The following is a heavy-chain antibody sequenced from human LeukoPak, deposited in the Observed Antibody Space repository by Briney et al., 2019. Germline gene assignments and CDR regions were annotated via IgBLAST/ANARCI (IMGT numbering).Heavy chain of an antibody. CDR1: GLTFTTYS. V-gene: IGHV3-21*01. CDR2: ISSGSSAI. Sequence: GGSLRLSCEVSGLTFTTYSMAWVRQAPGKGLEWVSIISSGSSAIFSADALKGRFTIARDDAKNLLYLDMNSLRAEDTAVYYCARVPVNIWENWFDPWGQGTLVTVSS. D-gene: IGHD1-26*01. J-gene: IGHJ5*02. CDR3: ARVPVNIWENWFDP.